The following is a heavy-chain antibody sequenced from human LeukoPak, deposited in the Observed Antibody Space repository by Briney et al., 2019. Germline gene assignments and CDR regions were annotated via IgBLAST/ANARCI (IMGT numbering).Heavy chain of an antibody. Sequence: PGGSLRLSCLVSGLTVSTNYMTWVRQAPGKGLEWISVIYIDGTTYYADTVKGRFTISRDQANNTLYLQMNTLRDEDTAVYYCARGPRYSFYWGQGTLVSVSS. CDR3: ARGPRYSFY. D-gene: IGHD6-13*01. V-gene: IGHV3-53*01. CDR1: GLTVSTNY. CDR2: IYIDGTT. J-gene: IGHJ4*02.